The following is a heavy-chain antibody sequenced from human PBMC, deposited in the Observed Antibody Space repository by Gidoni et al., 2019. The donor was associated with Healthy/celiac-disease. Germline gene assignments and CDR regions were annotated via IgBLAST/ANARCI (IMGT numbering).Heavy chain of an antibody. D-gene: IGHD2-15*01. J-gene: IGHJ3*02. CDR2: ISYDGSNK. CDR1: GFTFSSYA. CDR3: AREAQQVVVVAAMTFDI. V-gene: IGHV3-30*04. Sequence: QVQLVESGGGVVQPGRSLRLSCAASGFTFSSYAMHWVRQAPGKGLEWVAVISYDGSNKYYADSVKGRFTISRDNSKNTLYLQMNSLRAEDTAVYYCAREAQQVVVVAAMTFDIWGQGTMVTVSS.